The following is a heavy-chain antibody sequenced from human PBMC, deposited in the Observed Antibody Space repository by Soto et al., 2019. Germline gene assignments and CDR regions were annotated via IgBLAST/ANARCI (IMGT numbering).Heavy chain of an antibody. V-gene: IGHV3-74*01. CDR2: INGDGSSI. Sequence: PGGSLRLSCEASGFTFSSYWMHWVRQAPGKGLVWVSRINGDGSSISYADSVKGRCIISRDNAKNTLYLQMNSLGAEDTAVYYCTRAQVVAGTGGYYWGQGTLVTVSS. CDR1: GFTFSSYW. D-gene: IGHD6-19*01. CDR3: TRAQVVAGTGGYY. J-gene: IGHJ4*02.